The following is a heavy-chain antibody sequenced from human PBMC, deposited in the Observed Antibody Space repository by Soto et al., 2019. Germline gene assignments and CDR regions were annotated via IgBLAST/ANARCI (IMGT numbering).Heavy chain of an antibody. Sequence: QVQLQESGPGLVKPSETLSLTCTVSGGSISSYYWSWIRQPPGKGLEWIGYIYYSGSTNYNPSLKGRVTISVDTSKNQFSLKLSSVTAADTAVYYCARSVATFATTVTTFDYWGQGTLVTVSS. V-gene: IGHV4-59*01. CDR3: ARSVATFATTVTTFDY. J-gene: IGHJ4*02. CDR2: IYYSGST. D-gene: IGHD4-17*01. CDR1: GGSISSYY.